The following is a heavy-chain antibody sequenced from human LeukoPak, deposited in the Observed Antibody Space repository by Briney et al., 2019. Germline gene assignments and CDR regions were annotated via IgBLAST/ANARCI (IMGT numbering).Heavy chain of an antibody. J-gene: IGHJ5*02. D-gene: IGHD3-10*01. Sequence: ASVKVSCKTSGYIFTDYYIHWVRQAPGQGLEWMGWINPNSGGTNYAQKFQGRVTMTRDTSISTAYMELSRLRSDDTAVYYCARVVTMVRGSNRNNNNWFDPWGQGTLVTVSS. CDR3: ARVVTMVRGSNRNNNNWFDP. CDR1: GYIFTDYY. CDR2: INPNSGGT. V-gene: IGHV1-2*02.